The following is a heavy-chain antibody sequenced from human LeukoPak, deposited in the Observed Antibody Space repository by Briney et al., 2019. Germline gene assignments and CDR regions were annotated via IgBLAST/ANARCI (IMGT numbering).Heavy chain of an antibody. J-gene: IGHJ3*02. D-gene: IGHD3-22*01. Sequence: ASVKVSCKASGYTFTSYGISWVRQAPGQGLEWMGWISAYNGNTNYAQKLQGRVTMTTDTSTSTAYMELRSLTSDDTAVYYCARDMIVVAATKDAFDIWGQGTMVTVSS. CDR2: ISAYNGNT. V-gene: IGHV1-18*01. CDR1: GYTFTSYG. CDR3: ARDMIVVAATKDAFDI.